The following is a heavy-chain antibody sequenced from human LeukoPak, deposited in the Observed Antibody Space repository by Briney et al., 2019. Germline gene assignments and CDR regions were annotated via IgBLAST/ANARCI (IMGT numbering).Heavy chain of an antibody. CDR3: ARSSSSPRLDY. J-gene: IGHJ4*02. D-gene: IGHD6-6*01. V-gene: IGHV4-31*03. Sequence: SETLSLTCTVSRGSISSGAYYWSWIRQHPWKGLEWLGYIYHSGSTYYNPSLESRITISLDTSKNQFSLKLSSGTAADTAVYYCARSSSSPRLDYWGQGTLVTVSS. CDR2: IYHSGST. CDR1: RGSISSGAYY.